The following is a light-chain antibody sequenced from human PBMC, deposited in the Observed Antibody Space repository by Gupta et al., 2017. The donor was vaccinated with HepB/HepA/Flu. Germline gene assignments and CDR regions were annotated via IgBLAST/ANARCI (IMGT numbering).Light chain of an antibody. J-gene: IGKJ1*01. CDR3: QQENRSPRP. CDR2: GGS. Sequence: EIVLTQSAGTLSTPPGERSTLSCRASQRIKNNDLAWYQQKPGQAPRLLIHGGSSRATGIPDRFTGSGSGTEFNLTISRREPEDFAVYYCQQENRSPRPFGQGTKVDIK. V-gene: IGKV3-20*01. CDR1: QRIKNND.